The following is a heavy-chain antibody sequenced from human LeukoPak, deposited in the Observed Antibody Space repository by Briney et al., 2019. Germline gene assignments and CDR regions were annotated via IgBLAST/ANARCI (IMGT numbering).Heavy chain of an antibody. Sequence: SETLSLTCTVSGGSISNDNYPWGWIRQPPGKGLEWIGSIFYSGSTYYNPSLKSRVIVSQDTSKNQFSLNLSSVTAADTAVYYGARLFGLGGLGDYEDFGGQGTLVTVSS. CDR3: ARLFGLGGLGDYEDF. CDR1: GGSISNDNYP. D-gene: IGHD3-16*01. CDR2: IFYSGST. J-gene: IGHJ4*02. V-gene: IGHV4-39*01.